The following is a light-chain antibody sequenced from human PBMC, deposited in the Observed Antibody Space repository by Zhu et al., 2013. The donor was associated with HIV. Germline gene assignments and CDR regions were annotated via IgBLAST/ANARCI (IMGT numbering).Light chain of an antibody. CDR3: SSYTSSHTVV. J-gene: IGLJ2*01. Sequence: QSALTQPASVSGSPGQSITISCTGTSSDVGGYNYVSWYQHHPGKAPKLMIYEVANRPSGVSTRFSGSKSGNTASLSISGLQAEDEADYYCSSYTSSHTVVFGGGTKLTVL. CDR1: SSDVGGYNY. CDR2: EVA. V-gene: IGLV2-14*01.